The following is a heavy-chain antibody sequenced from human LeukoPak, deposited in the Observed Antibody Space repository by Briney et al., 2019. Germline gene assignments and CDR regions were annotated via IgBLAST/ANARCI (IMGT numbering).Heavy chain of an antibody. J-gene: IGHJ6*03. CDR1: VGTFSSYA. V-gene: IGHV1-69*06. CDR2: IISISGTI. Sequence: SVKVSCKASVGTFSSYAINWVRQAPGQGPECVGRIISISGTINYAQKFQGRVTITADKSTSTAYMELSSLKSEDTAVYDCARDSGGTYYYYYYMDVWGKGTTITVPS. D-gene: IGHD2-15*01. CDR3: ARDSGGTYYYYYYMDV.